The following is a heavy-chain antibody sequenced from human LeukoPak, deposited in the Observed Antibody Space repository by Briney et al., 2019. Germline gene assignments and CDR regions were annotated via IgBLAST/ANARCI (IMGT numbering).Heavy chain of an antibody. V-gene: IGHV1-2*02. D-gene: IGHD3-9*01. Sequence: AASVKVSCKASGYTFTGYYMHWVRQAPGQGLEWMGWINPNSGGTNYAQKFQGRVTMTRDTSISTAYMELSRLRSDDTAVYYCARAPAYYDILTGYYSGYYIDYWGQGTLVTVSS. J-gene: IGHJ4*02. CDR2: INPNSGGT. CDR3: ARAPAYYDILTGYYSGYYIDY. CDR1: GYTFTGYY.